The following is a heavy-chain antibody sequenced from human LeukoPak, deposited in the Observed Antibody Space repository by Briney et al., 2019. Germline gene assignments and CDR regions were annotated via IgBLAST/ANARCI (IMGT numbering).Heavy chain of an antibody. D-gene: IGHD3-3*01. V-gene: IGHV1-8*01. CDR3: ARPDFWSGYYEAGGDY. CDR2: MNPNSGNT. Sequence: ASVKVSCKASGYTFTSYDINWARQATGQGLEWMGWMNPNSGNTGYAQKFQGRVTMTRNTSISTAYMELSSLRSEDTAVYYCARPDFWSGYYEAGGDYWGQGTLVTVSS. CDR1: GYTFTSYD. J-gene: IGHJ4*02.